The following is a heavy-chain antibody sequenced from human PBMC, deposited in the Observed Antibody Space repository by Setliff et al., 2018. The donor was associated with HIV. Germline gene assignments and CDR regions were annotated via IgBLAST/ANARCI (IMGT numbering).Heavy chain of an antibody. CDR3: ARWGDGYNSYDF. CDR1: GGSIGIHY. J-gene: IGHJ4*02. D-gene: IGHD5-12*01. Sequence: PSETLSLTCAVSGGSIGIHYRSWTRQPPGKGLEWIGTVYHTGSTIYNPSLQSRVIMSVDTSRNQFSLNVNSLTAADTAVYFCARWGDGYNSYDFWGQGTLVTVSS. CDR2: VYHTGST. V-gene: IGHV4-59*11.